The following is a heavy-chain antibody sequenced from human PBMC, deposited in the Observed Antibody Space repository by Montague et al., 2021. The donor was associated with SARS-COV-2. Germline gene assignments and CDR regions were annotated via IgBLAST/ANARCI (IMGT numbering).Heavy chain of an antibody. Sequence: SETLSLTCAVFGVSITSTNWWSLVRQPPGKGLEWIGEISYGGIATYNPSLMSRATISMDRSRNLFSLKLSSVTAADTAIYYCTGKVLTVPADYWGQGTLVTVS. D-gene: IGHD4-11*01. CDR1: GVSITSTNW. J-gene: IGHJ4*02. CDR2: ISYGGIA. CDR3: TGKVLTVPADY. V-gene: IGHV4-4*02.